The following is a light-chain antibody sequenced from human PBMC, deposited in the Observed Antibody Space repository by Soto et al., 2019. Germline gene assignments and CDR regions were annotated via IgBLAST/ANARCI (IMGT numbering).Light chain of an antibody. CDR1: SSNIGAGYD. CDR2: VNN. V-gene: IGLV1-40*01. Sequence: QSVLTQPPSVSGAPGQRVTISCTGSSSNIGAGYDVHWYQQLPGTAPKLLIYVNNNRPAGVPDRFSGSKSGTSASLTITGLQADDEADYYCQSCASSLSVVFGGGTKLTVL. CDR3: QSCASSLSVV. J-gene: IGLJ2*01.